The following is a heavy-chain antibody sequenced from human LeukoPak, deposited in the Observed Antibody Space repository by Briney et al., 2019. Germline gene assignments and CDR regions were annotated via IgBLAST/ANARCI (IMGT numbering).Heavy chain of an antibody. D-gene: IGHD6-19*01. J-gene: IGHJ4*02. CDR1: GGSISSSSYY. V-gene: IGHV4-39*01. CDR3: ASLAVAGLSEGY. Sequence: PSETLSLTCTVSGGSISSSSYYWGWIRQPPGKGLEWIGSIYYSGSTYYSPSLKSRVTISVDTSRNQFSLKLSSVTAADTAVYYCASLAVAGLSEGYWGQGTLVIVSS. CDR2: IYYSGST.